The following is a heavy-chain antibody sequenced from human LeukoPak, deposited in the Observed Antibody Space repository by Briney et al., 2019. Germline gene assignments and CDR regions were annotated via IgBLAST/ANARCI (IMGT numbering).Heavy chain of an antibody. J-gene: IGHJ4*02. D-gene: IGHD1-26*01. CDR3: ARDRVGATGDYYFDY. V-gene: IGHV3-64*01. CDR2: ISSNGGST. Sequence: TGGSLRLSCAASGFTFSSYAMHWVRQAPGKGLEYVSAISSNGGSTYYANSVKGRFTISRDNSKNTLYLRMGSLRAEDMAVYYCARDRVGATGDYYFDYWGQGTLVTVSS. CDR1: GFTFSSYA.